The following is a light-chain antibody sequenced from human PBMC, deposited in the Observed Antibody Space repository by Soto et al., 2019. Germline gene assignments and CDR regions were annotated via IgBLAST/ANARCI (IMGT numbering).Light chain of an antibody. CDR1: HSVSSN. CDR3: QQRSNWPRT. CDR2: DVS. Sequence: PGERATLSCRASHSVSSNLAWYQQKPGHAPRLLIYDVSNRDTGIPARFSGSGSGTDFTLTISSLEPEDFAVYYCQQRSNWPRTFGQGTKVDIK. V-gene: IGKV3-11*01. J-gene: IGKJ1*01.